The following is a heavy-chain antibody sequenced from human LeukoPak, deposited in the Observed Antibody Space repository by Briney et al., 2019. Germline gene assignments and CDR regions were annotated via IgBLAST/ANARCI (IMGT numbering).Heavy chain of an antibody. CDR1: GNTLTELS. CDR2: FDPEDGET. V-gene: IGHV1-24*01. D-gene: IGHD4-17*01. Sequence: ASVKVSCKVSGNTLTELSMHWVRQAPGKGLEWMGGFDPEDGETIYAQKFQGRVTMTEDTSTDTAYMELSSLRSEDTAVYYCATFRFRPSPAKDDYGDLFQHWGQGTLVTVSS. J-gene: IGHJ1*01. CDR3: ATFRFRPSPAKDDYGDLFQH.